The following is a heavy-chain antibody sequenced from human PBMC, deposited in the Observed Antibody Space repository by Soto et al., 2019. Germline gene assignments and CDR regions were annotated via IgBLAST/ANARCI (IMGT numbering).Heavy chain of an antibody. J-gene: IGHJ6*03. D-gene: IGHD2-15*01. CDR1: GDSISRGGYF. V-gene: IGHV4-31*03. CDR2: IYDSGSA. Sequence: QVQLQESGPGLVKPSQTLSLTCIVSGDSISRGGYFWTWIRQHPGKGLEWIGYIYDSGSAFYNPSLKIRVTMSVDTSKIQSSMNLRSVTAADTAVFSCARGILRPNHYMDVWGKGTAVAGSS. CDR3: ARGILRPNHYMDV.